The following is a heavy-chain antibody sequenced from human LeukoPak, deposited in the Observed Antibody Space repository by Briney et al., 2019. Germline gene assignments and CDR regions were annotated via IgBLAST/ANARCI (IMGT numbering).Heavy chain of an antibody. CDR1: GYSISTGYY. J-gene: IGHJ3*02. V-gene: IGHV4-38-2*02. CDR3: ARGTWIQLWLTTYDAFDI. CDR2: FYHGGST. D-gene: IGHD5-18*01. Sequence: PSETLSLTCTVSGYSISTGYYWDWIRQPPGKGLEWIGTFYHGGSTYYNPSLKSRVTISVDTSKNQFSLKLSSVTAADTAVYYCARGTWIQLWLTTYDAFDIWGQGTMVTVSS.